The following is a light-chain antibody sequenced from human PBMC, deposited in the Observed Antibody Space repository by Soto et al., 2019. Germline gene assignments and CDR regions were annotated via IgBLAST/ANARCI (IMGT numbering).Light chain of an antibody. J-gene: IGLJ2*01. Sequence: QSALTQPASVSGSPGQSITISCTGTSSDVGSYNLVSWYQQHPGKAPKLMIYEGSKRPSGVSNRFSGSKSGNTASLTISGLQAEEEADYYCCSYASSSTLVFGGGTQLTVL. CDR2: EGS. CDR1: SSDVGSYNL. V-gene: IGLV2-23*01. CDR3: CSYASSSTLV.